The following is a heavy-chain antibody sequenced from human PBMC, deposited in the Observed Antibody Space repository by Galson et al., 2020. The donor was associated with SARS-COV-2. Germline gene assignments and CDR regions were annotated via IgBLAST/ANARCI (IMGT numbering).Heavy chain of an antibody. J-gene: IGHJ4*02. D-gene: IGHD2-15*01. CDR3: AREGYCSGGSCYSGYFDY. CDR1: GFTFSSYA. CDR2: ISYDGSNK. V-gene: IGHV3-30-3*01. Sequence: GGSLRLSCAASGFTFSSYAVHWVRQAPGKGLEWVAVISYDGSNKYYADSVKGRFTISRDNSKNTLYLQMNSLRAEDTAVYYCAREGYCSGGSCYSGYFDYWGQGTLVTVSS.